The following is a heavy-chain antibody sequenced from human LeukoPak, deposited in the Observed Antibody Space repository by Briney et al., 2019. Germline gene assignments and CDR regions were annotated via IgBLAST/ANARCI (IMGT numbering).Heavy chain of an antibody. J-gene: IGHJ4*02. V-gene: IGHV1-46*01. CDR1: GYTFTSYH. Sequence: ASVKVSCKASGYTFTSYHMHWVRQAPGQGLEWMGIVKSGGDITLYAQKFQGRVTVTRDTSTSTVYMELRSLRSEDTAVYYCVREDPNTYFFDFWGQGTLVTVSS. CDR2: VKSGGDIT. D-gene: IGHD3-16*01. CDR3: VREDPNTYFFDF.